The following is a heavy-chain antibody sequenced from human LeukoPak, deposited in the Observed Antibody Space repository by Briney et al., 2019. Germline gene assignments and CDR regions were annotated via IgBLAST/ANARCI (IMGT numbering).Heavy chain of an antibody. Sequence: PSETLSLTCTVSGGSISSGGYYWNWIRQHPRKGLEWIGYIYYSGSAYYNPSLKSRVTISVDTSKNQFSLNLSSVTAADPAVYYCASMREVVTAIFSPTRFGWFDPWGQGTLVTVSS. CDR2: IYYSGSA. V-gene: IGHV4-31*03. J-gene: IGHJ5*02. D-gene: IGHD2-21*02. CDR3: ASMREVVTAIFSPTRFGWFDP. CDR1: GGSISSGGYY.